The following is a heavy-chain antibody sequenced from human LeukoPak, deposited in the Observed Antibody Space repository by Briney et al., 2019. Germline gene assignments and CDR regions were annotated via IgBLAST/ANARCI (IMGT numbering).Heavy chain of an antibody. CDR3: AKDGSSSSWYYFDY. V-gene: IGHV3-30*18. Sequence: SGRSLRLSCAASGFTCSSYGMHWVRQAPGKGLERVAVISYDGSNKYYADSVKGRFTISRDNSKNTLYLQMNSLRAEDTAVYYCAKDGSSSSWYYFDYWGQGTLVTVSS. CDR2: ISYDGSNK. CDR1: GFTCSSYG. D-gene: IGHD6-6*01. J-gene: IGHJ4*02.